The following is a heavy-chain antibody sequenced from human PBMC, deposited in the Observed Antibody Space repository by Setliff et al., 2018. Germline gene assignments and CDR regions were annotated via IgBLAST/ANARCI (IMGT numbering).Heavy chain of an antibody. CDR2: IYTSGST. Sequence: SETLSLTCAVSGYSISSGYYWGWIRQPAGKGLEWIGHIYTSGSTYYNPSLKSRVTISVDTSKNQFSLKLSSVTAADTAVYCCARVSSGSYYYFQHWGQGTLVTVSS. V-gene: IGHV4-38-2*01. D-gene: IGHD1-26*01. CDR1: GYSISSGYY. J-gene: IGHJ1*01. CDR3: ARVSSGSYYYFQH.